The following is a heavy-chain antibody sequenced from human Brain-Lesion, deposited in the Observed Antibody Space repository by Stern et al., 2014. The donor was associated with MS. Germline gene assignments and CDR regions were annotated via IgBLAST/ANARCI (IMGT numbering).Heavy chain of an antibody. D-gene: IGHD2-2*01. CDR2: ASYGGIT. Sequence: QVQLHVSGPGLAHPSETLSLTCTVSGGSLGRHFSTWIRQPPGKALEFVASASYGGITNSNPSLEGGVTISADTSKKQVSLRLNAGTAADTAVYYCARLVEECSGTNCYYWFDPWGRGTLVTVSS. CDR3: ARLVEECSGTNCYYWFDP. J-gene: IGHJ5*02. CDR1: GGSLGRHF. V-gene: IGHV4-59*11.